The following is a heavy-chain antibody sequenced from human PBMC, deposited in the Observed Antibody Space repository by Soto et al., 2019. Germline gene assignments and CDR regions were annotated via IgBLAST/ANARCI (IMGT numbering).Heavy chain of an antibody. V-gene: IGHV3-21*01. J-gene: IGHJ4*02. CDR2: ISSSSSYI. CDR1: GFTFSSYS. CDR3: ASGKYYYDSSGSPYDY. Sequence: GGSLRLSCAASGFTFSSYSMNWVRQAPGKGLEWVSSISSSSSYIYYADSVKGRFTISRDNAKNSLYLQMNSLRAEDTAVYYCASGKYYYDSSGSPYDYWGQGTLVTVSS. D-gene: IGHD3-22*01.